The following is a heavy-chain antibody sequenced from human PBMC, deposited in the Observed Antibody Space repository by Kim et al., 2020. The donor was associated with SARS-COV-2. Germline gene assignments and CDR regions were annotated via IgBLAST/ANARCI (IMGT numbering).Heavy chain of an antibody. V-gene: IGHV4-4*07. D-gene: IGHD6-13*01. J-gene: IGHJ4*02. CDR2: IYSSGIL. CDR1: GGSISGYY. CDR3: ARGLVAAPNLFDN. Sequence: SETLSLTCTVSGGSISGYYWSWIRQPAGKGLEWIGRIYSSGILDYNPSLTSRVTLSVDTSKNQFSLRLTSVTAADTAVYYCARGLVAAPNLFDNWGQGTL.